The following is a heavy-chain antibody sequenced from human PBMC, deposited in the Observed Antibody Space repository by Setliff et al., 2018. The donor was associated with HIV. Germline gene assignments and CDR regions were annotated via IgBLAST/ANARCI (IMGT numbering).Heavy chain of an antibody. CDR1: AGSISSDNW. J-gene: IGHJ6*03. V-gene: IGHV4-4*02. Sequence: SETLSLTCAVSAGSISSDNWWTWVRQSPGKGLEWVGEIYHSGSTNYNTSLKGRVAMSVDKSKNQFSLKLSSVTAADTAVYYCATKVKVTLAQGVHYRYYYYMDVWGKGTTVTVSS. CDR2: IYHSGST. D-gene: IGHD3-10*01. CDR3: ATKVKVTLAQGVHYRYYYYMDV.